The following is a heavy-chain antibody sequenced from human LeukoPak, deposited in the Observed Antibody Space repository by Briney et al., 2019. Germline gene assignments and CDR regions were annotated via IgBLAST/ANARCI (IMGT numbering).Heavy chain of an antibody. CDR3: VRRFVEVPGHSDLFDL. J-gene: IGHJ4*02. D-gene: IGHD2-2*01. CDR2: VNPDGSDP. CDR1: GFPFTNFW. V-gene: IGHV3-7*01. Sequence: GGSLRHSCVASGFPFTNFWMLWIRPPPGKGLGWVANVNPDGSDPYYLDPEKVRFQISRDNAGNALSLQMNSLRPDDAAVYYCVRRFVEVPGHSDLFDLWGQGTLVTVSS.